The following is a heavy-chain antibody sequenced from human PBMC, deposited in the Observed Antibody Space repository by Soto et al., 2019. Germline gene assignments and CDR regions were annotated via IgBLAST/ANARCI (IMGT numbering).Heavy chain of an antibody. CDR1: GGSISSGDYY. Sequence: PSETLSLTCTVSGGSISSGDYYWSWIRQPPWKGLEWIGYIYYSGSTYYNPSLKSRVTISVDTSKNQFSLKLSSVTAADTAVYYCARASGVTMIVVVMDEYYFDYWGQGXLVTVYS. J-gene: IGHJ4*02. CDR2: IYYSGST. CDR3: ARASGVTMIVVVMDEYYFDY. D-gene: IGHD3-22*01. V-gene: IGHV4-30-4*01.